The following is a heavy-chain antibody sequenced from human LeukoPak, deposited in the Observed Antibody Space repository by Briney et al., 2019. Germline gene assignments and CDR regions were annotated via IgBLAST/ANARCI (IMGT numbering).Heavy chain of an antibody. D-gene: IGHD3-3*01. J-gene: IGHJ5*02. CDR1: GGSISSSSYY. Sequence: SETLSLTCTVSGGSISSSSYYWGWIRQPPGKGLEWIGYIYYSGSTNYNPSLKSRVTISVDTSKNQFSLKLSSVTAADTAVYYCAREINYDFWSGSGWFDPWGQGTLVTVSS. CDR2: IYYSGST. CDR3: AREINYDFWSGSGWFDP. V-gene: IGHV4-61*05.